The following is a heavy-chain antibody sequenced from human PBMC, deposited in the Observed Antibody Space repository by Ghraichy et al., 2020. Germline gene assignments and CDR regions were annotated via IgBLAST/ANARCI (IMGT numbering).Heavy chain of an antibody. Sequence: GGSLRLSCAVSGFTFSSYAMNWVRQAPGKGLEWVSLIGGSGGDTFYADSVKGRFTVSRDNSKNTLYLQMNSLRSEDTAVYYCAKGAVGATFDNWGQGTQITVSS. CDR1: GFTFSSYA. V-gene: IGHV3-23*01. J-gene: IGHJ4*02. CDR3: AKGAVGATFDN. CDR2: IGGSGGDT. D-gene: IGHD1-26*01.